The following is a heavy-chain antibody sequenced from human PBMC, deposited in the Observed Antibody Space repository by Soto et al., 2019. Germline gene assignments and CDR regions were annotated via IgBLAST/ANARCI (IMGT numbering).Heavy chain of an antibody. J-gene: IGHJ3*02. Sequence: VQLVQSGAEVKKPGESLKISCKGSEFSFTTYWIAWVRQMPGEGLKLMGIIYPDDSRTPYSPSYHGQVTISADKSINTAYLQWSSXKASDTAMYYCTRDLDYGGNSEDFDIWGQGTRVTVSS. CDR2: IYPDDSRT. V-gene: IGHV5-51*03. CDR3: TRDLDYGGNSEDFDI. CDR1: EFSFTTYW. D-gene: IGHD4-17*01.